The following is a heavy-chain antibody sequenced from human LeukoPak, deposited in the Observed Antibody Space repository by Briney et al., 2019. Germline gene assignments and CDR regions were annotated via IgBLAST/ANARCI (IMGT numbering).Heavy chain of an antibody. V-gene: IGHV4-38-2*02. D-gene: IGHD3-16*02. CDR3: ARHWTYYDYVWGSYRPYYFDY. Sequence: SETLSLTCTVSGYSISSGYYWSWIRQPPGKGLEWIGEINHSGSTNYNPSLKSRVTISVDTSKNQFSLKLSSVTAADTAVYYCARHWTYYDYVWGSYRPYYFDYWGQGTLVTVSS. CDR1: GYSISSGYY. J-gene: IGHJ4*02. CDR2: INHSGST.